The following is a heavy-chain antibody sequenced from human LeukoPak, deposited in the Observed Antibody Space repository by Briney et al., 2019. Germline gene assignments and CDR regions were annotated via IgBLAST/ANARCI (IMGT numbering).Heavy chain of an antibody. V-gene: IGHV1-18*01. CDR1: GCIYTHYR. CDR3: ARLGGAYYYGSGSQGSEP. CDR2: INADNGNT. J-gene: IGHJ5*02. Sequence: GAAVPDSCMSSGCIYTHYRIRGVGPAGCRGRAWVGWINADNGNTNYAQKLQGRVTMTTDTSTSTAYMELRSLRSDDTAVYYCARLGGAYYYGSGSQGSEPWGQGTLVTVSS. D-gene: IGHD3-10*01.